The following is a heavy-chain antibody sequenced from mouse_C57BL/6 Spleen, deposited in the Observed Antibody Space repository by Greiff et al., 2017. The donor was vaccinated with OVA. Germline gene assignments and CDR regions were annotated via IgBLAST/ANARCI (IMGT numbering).Heavy chain of an antibody. V-gene: IGHV1-15*01. J-gene: IGHJ2*01. CDR3: TRRFPYYYGSSRFDY. D-gene: IGHD1-1*01. CDR1: GYTFTDYE. Sequence: SGAELVRPGASVTLSCKASGYTFTDYEMHWVKQTPVHGLEWIGAIDPETGGTAYNQKFKGKAILTADKSSSTAYMELRSLTSEDSAVYYCTRRFPYYYGSSRFDYWGQGTTLTVSS. CDR2: IDPETGGT.